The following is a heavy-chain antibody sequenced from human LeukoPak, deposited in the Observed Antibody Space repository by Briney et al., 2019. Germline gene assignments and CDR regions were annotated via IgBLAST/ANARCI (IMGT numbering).Heavy chain of an antibody. D-gene: IGHD4/OR15-4a*01. Sequence: GGSLRLSCAASGFSFSAYSMNWIRQAPGKGPGWVSSISGGSDYIFHADSVKGRFTVSRDNAKNSLYLQMNSLRAEDTAVYYCARVSSVPTPRSLDYWGQGALVTVSS. CDR3: ARVSSVPTPRSLDY. CDR2: ISGGSDYI. J-gene: IGHJ4*02. V-gene: IGHV3-21*01. CDR1: GFSFSAYS.